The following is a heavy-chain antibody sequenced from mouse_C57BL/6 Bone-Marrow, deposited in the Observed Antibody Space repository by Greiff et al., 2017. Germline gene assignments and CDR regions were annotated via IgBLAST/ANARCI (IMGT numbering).Heavy chain of an antibody. CDR3: ARDHYYGSSYWFAY. V-gene: IGHV5-4*01. Sequence: EVHLVESGGGLVKSGGSLKLSCAASGFTFSSYAMSWVRQTPEKRLEWVATISDGGSYTYYPDNVKGRFTISRDNAKNNLYLQMSHLKSEDTAMYYCARDHYYGSSYWFAYWGQGTLVTVSA. CDR1: GFTFSSYA. D-gene: IGHD1-1*01. CDR2: ISDGGSYT. J-gene: IGHJ3*01.